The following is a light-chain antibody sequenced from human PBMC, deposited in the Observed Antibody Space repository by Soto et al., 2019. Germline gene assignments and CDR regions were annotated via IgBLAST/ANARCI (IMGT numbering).Light chain of an antibody. J-gene: IGLJ3*02. Sequence: QSVLTQPASVSGSPGQSITISCTGTSSDVGGYNYVSWYQQHPGKVPKLMIYNVSNRPSGVSNRFSGSKFGNTASLTISGLQAEDEANYYCSSYTSGSTLVVFGGWTKLTVL. CDR2: NVS. CDR1: SSDVGGYNY. V-gene: IGLV2-14*03. CDR3: SSYTSGSTLVV.